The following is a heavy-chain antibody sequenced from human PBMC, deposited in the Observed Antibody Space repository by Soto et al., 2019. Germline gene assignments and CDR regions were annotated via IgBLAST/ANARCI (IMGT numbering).Heavy chain of an antibody. D-gene: IGHD2-21*02. CDR3: THSRCGGDCLRSYSSHYYYGMDV. J-gene: IGHJ6*02. CDR1: GFSLNTGGLG. CDR2: IYWDDDK. Sequence: QITLKESGPTLVKPTQTLTLTCTFSGFSLNTGGLGVGWIRQPPGKALEWLALIYWDDDKRYSPSLKSRLSTTKATSNNQVVLPMTNMDPVDTATYYCTHSRCGGDCLRSYSSHYYYGMDVWGQGTTVTVSS. V-gene: IGHV2-5*02.